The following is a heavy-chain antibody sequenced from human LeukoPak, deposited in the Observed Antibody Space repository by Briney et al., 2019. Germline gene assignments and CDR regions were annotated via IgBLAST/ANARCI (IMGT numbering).Heavy chain of an antibody. Sequence: GGSLRLSCAASGFTFRSYELYWVREAPGKGLEWVSYISSGATTIKYADSVKGQFTISRDDAKKSLYLQMNSLRAEDTAIYYCGAGRQFVGAFDIWGQETLVTVSS. CDR2: ISSGATTI. D-gene: IGHD3-10*01. CDR3: GAGRQFVGAFDI. J-gene: IGHJ3*02. V-gene: IGHV3-48*03. CDR1: GFTFRSYE.